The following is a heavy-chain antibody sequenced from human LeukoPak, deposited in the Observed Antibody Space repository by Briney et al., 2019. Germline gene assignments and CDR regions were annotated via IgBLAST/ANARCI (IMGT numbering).Heavy chain of an antibody. V-gene: IGHV4-39*07. J-gene: IGHJ2*01. CDR2: IYSSGST. CDR1: GASVSGSNYY. Sequence: TSETLSLTCAVSGASVSGSNYYWGWIRQPPGKGLEWIGNIYSSGSTNYNPSLKSRVTISVDTSKNQFSLKLSSVTAADTAVYYCARENPRGPSRYFDLWGRGTLVTVSS. CDR3: ARENPRGPSRYFDL.